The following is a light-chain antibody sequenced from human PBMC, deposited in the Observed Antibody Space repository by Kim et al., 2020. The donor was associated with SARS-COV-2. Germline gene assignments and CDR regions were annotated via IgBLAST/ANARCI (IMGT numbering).Light chain of an antibody. CDR3: QRTSWPIT. J-gene: IGKJ5*01. CDR1: QVVGNF. Sequence: SLSPGEGATLSCRAGQVVGNFLAWYQQRPAQPPRLLIYDAARRATGIPTRFSVSGSGTDFTLTVTTLGPEDFALYYCQRTSWPITFGQGTRLEIK. V-gene: IGKV3-11*01. CDR2: DAA.